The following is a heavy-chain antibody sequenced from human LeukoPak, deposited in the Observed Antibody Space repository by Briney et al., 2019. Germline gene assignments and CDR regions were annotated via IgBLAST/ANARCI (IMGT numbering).Heavy chain of an antibody. CDR3: ASLPPGRITMVRGVIMRDY. Sequence: PSETLSLTCAVYGGSFSGYYWSWIRQPPGKGLEWIGEINHSGGTNYNPSLKSRVTISVDTSKNQFSLKLSSVTAADTAVYYCASLPPGRITMVRGVIMRDYWGQGTLVTVSS. CDR1: GGSFSGYY. D-gene: IGHD3-10*01. CDR2: INHSGGT. J-gene: IGHJ4*02. V-gene: IGHV4-34*01.